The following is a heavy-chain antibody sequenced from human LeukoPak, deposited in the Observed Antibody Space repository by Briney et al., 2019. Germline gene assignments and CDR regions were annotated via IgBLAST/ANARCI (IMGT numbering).Heavy chain of an antibody. J-gene: IGHJ4*02. CDR2: IYYSRST. Sequence: PSETLSLTCTVSGGSISSYYWSWIRQPPGKGLEWIGYIYYSRSTNYNPSLKSRVTTSVDTSKNQFSLKLSSVTAADTAVYYCARQYPDILTGYFYFHYWGQGTLVTVSS. D-gene: IGHD3-9*01. CDR3: ARQYPDILTGYFYFHY. CDR1: GGSISSYY. V-gene: IGHV4-59*01.